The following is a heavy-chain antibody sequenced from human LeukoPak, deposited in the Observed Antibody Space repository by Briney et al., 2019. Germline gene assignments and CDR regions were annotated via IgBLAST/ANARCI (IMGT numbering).Heavy chain of an antibody. CDR2: IIPILGTA. J-gene: IGHJ4*02. Sequence: ASVKVSCKASGGTFSSYAISWVRQAPGQGLEWMGGIIPILGTANYAQKFQGRVTITADKSTSTAYMELSSLRSEDTAVYYCARDGLGGWFDYWGQGTLVTVSS. CDR1: GGTFSSYA. V-gene: IGHV1-69*06. CDR3: ARDGLGGWFDY. D-gene: IGHD6-19*01.